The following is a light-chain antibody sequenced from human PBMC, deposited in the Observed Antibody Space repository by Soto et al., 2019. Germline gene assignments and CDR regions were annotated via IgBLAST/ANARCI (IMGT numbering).Light chain of an antibody. Sequence: EIVLTQSPGTLSLSPGEGATLSCRASQSVSSSFLAWYQQKPGQAPRLLIYAASSRATGIPDRFSGSGSGTDFTLTISRLEPEDFAVYYCQQHGSSPFTFGPGTKVDIK. CDR2: AAS. V-gene: IGKV3-20*01. J-gene: IGKJ3*01. CDR3: QQHGSSPFT. CDR1: QSVSSSF.